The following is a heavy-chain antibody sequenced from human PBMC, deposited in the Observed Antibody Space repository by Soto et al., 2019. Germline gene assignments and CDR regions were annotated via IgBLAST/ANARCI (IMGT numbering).Heavy chain of an antibody. J-gene: IGHJ6*02. V-gene: IGHV3-48*02. CDR1: GFTFSSYS. Sequence: EVQLVESGGGLVQPGGSLRRSCAASGFTFSSYSMNWVRQAPGKGLEWVSYISSSSSTIYYADSVKGLFTISRDNAKNSLYLQLNRLRDEQTAVYYCARDEGAICGVACYYRMDVWGQGTTVTASS. CDR3: ARDEGAICGVACYYRMDV. CDR2: ISSSSSTI. D-gene: IGHD3-3*01.